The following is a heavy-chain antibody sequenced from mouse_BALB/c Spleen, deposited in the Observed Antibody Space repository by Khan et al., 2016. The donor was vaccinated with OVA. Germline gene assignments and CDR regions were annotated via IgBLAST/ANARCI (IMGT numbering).Heavy chain of an antibody. Sequence: QVQLQQSGAELVRPGTSVKVSCKASGYAFTDFWIEWLKQRPGQGLEWIGLINPGSGDTNYNEKFKGKATLTANKSSSTAYMQLSSLTSDDSAVYCCARGGYGSWAYWGQGTLVTISA. CDR2: INPGSGDT. J-gene: IGHJ3*01. CDR1: GYAFTDFW. CDR3: ARGGYGSWAY. V-gene: IGHV1-54*01. D-gene: IGHD1-1*02.